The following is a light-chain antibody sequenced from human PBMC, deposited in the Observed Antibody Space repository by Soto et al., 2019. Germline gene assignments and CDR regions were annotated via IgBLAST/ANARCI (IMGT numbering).Light chain of an antibody. CDR2: DNS. Sequence: QAVVTQPPSVSGAPGQRVTISCTGSSSNIGAGYDVHWYQQLPGTAPKLLIYDNSNRPSGVPDRFSGSKSGTSASLAITGLQAEDEADYYCQSNDSSLSGAIFGTGTKLTVL. J-gene: IGLJ1*01. CDR3: QSNDSSLSGAI. CDR1: SSNIGAGYD. V-gene: IGLV1-40*01.